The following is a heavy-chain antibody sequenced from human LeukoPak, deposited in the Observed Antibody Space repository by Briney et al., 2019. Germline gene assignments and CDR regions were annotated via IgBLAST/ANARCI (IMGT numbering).Heavy chain of an antibody. V-gene: IGHV1-69*05. CDR1: GGTFSSYA. Sequence: GASVKVSCKASGGTFSSYAISWVRQAPGQGLEWMGGIIPIFGTANYAQKFQGRVTITTDESTSTAYMELSSLRSEDTAVYYCARDRSDDSSGVHAFDIWGQGTMVTVSS. J-gene: IGHJ3*02. D-gene: IGHD3-22*01. CDR3: ARDRSDDSSGVHAFDI. CDR2: IIPIFGTA.